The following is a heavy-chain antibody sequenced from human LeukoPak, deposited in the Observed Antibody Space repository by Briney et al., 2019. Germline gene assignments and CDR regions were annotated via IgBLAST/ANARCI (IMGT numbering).Heavy chain of an antibody. D-gene: IGHD5-24*01. Sequence: SQTLSVTCDISGDSVSSNSAAWNWIRQSPSRGLEWLGRTYYRSKWYNDYAVSVKSRIIISPDTSKNQFSLQLNSVTPEDTAVYYCVRMAAAIPASWGQGTLVTVSS. V-gene: IGHV6-1*01. CDR3: VRMAAAIPAS. J-gene: IGHJ5*02. CDR2: TYYRSKWYN. CDR1: GDSVSSNSAA.